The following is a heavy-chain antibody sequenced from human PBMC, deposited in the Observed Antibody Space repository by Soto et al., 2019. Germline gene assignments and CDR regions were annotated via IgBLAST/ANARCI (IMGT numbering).Heavy chain of an antibody. J-gene: IGHJ6*02. V-gene: IGHV3-11*06. D-gene: IGHD3-3*01. CDR3: ARRTYYDFWSGYYYYGMDV. CDR1: GFTFSDYY. Sequence: QVQLVESGGGLVKPGGSLRLSCAASGFTFSDYYMSWIRQAPGKGLEWVSYISSSSSYTNYADSVKGRFTISRDNAKNSLYLQMNSMRAEDTAVYYCARRTYYDFWSGYYYYGMDVWGQGTTVTVSS. CDR2: ISSSSSYT.